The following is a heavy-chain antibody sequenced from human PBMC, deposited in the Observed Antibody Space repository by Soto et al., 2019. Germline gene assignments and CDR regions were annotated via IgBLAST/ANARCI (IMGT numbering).Heavy chain of an antibody. CDR3: ARVGRRDGYNSGWFVP. Sequence: PSETLSLTCTVSGGSISSYYWSWIRQPPGKGLEWIRYIYYSGSTNYNPSLKSRVTISVDTSKNQFSLKLSSATAADTAVYYCARVGRRDGYNSGWFVPWGKGTLVTVDS. CDR2: IYYSGST. V-gene: IGHV4-59*01. D-gene: IGHD5-12*01. CDR1: GGSISSYY. J-gene: IGHJ5*02.